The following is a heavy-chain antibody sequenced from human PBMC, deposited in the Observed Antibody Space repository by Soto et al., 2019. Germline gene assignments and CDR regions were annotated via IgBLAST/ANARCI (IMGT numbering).Heavy chain of an antibody. CDR2: ISPKNGNT. CDR1: GYSFSTYD. D-gene: IGHD3-3*01. Sequence: LLLQSGAELKKPGASVKISCKASGYSFSTYDISWLRQAPGQGPEWMGRISPKNGNTSYAQNFQDRVTMPADTSSSTAYMERRGLRSDDTAKYYCASSYDAGFDPWGQGTLVTVSS. V-gene: IGHV1-18*04. J-gene: IGHJ5*02. CDR3: ASSYDAGFDP.